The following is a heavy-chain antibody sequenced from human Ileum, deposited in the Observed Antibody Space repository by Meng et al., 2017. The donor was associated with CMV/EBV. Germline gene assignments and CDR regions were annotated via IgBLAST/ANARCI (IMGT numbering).Heavy chain of an antibody. CDR3: ARDKSDPGREGFAQ. CDR2: ISGYTGNT. J-gene: IGHJ4*02. D-gene: IGHD3-3*01. V-gene: IGHV1-18*01. CDR1: GYTFSGYG. Sequence: QVQLVQSGPEMKKPXXXXKVXXKTSGYTFSGYGITWVRQAPGQGLEWMGWISGYTGNTHYGQKIQGRATMTTDTSTNTAYMELRSLRSDDTAVYYCARDKSDPGREGFAQWGQGTLGTVSS.